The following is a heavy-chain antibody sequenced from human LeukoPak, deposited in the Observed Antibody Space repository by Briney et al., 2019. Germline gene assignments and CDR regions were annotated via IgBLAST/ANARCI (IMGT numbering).Heavy chain of an antibody. D-gene: IGHD2-2*01. CDR2: IYHSGGT. Sequence: SETLSLTCTVSGGSISSYYWSWIRQPPGKGLEWIGYIYHSGGTNYNPSLKSRVTISVDTSKNQFSLKLSSVTAADTAVYYCARDSCVVVPAATTESGYYYGMDVWGQGTTVTVSS. J-gene: IGHJ6*02. V-gene: IGHV4-59*01. CDR1: GGSISSYY. CDR3: ARDSCVVVPAATTESGYYYGMDV.